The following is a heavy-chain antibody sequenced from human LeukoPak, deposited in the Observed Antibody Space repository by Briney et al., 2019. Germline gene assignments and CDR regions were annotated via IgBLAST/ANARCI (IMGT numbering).Heavy chain of an antibody. V-gene: IGHV3-23*01. CDR1: GFTFSSHW. CDR2: ISGSGGST. J-gene: IGHJ4*02. CDR3: AKTYYFGRNYYDSSGYYFDY. Sequence: GGSLRLSCAASGFTFSSHWISWVRQAPGKGLEWVSAISGSGGSTYYADSVQGRFTISRDNSKSTLCLQMNSLRAEDTAVYYCAKTYYFGRNYYDSSGYYFDYRGQGTLVTVSS. D-gene: IGHD3-22*01.